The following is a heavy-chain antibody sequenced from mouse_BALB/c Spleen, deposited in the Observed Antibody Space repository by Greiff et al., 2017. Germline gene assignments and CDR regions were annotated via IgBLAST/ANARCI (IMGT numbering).Heavy chain of an antibody. CDR3: ARSEYGSCRWYFDV. Sequence: VQLQQSGAELVRPGALVKLSCKASGFNFTDYYMHWVKQRPEQGLEWIGWIDPENGNTIYDPKFQGKASITADTSSNTAYLQLSSLTSEDTAVYYCARSEYGSCRWYFDVWGAGTTVTVSS. CDR2: IDPENGNT. CDR1: GFNFTDYY. V-gene: IGHV14-1*02. D-gene: IGHD2-10*02. J-gene: IGHJ1*01.